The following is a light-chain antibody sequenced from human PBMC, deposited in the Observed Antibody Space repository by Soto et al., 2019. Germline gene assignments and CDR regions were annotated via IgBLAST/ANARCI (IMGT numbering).Light chain of an antibody. V-gene: IGKV3-11*01. Sequence: EIVLTQSPATLSLSPGERATLSCRASQSVSSYLAWYQQKPGQAPRLLIYDASNRATGIPARFSGSGSGTDFTLTISSLKTEDFAVYYCQQRSNWPLTFGGGTKVEIK. J-gene: IGKJ4*01. CDR1: QSVSSY. CDR2: DAS. CDR3: QQRSNWPLT.